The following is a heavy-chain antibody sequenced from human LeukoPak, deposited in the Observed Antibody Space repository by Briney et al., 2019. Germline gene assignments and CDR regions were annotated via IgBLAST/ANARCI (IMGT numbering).Heavy chain of an antibody. CDR1: GGSLSPYY. D-gene: IGHD5-18*01. CDR3: AGDRFAMEDFDI. V-gene: IGHV4-59*01. Sequence: SETLSLTCTVSGGSLSPYYWSWIRQSPGKGLEWIGYISYSGSTNSHPSLKSRVTISVDMSKPQFYLELSSVTAADTAVYYCAGDRFAMEDFDIWGQGTMVTVSS. CDR2: ISYSGST. J-gene: IGHJ3*02.